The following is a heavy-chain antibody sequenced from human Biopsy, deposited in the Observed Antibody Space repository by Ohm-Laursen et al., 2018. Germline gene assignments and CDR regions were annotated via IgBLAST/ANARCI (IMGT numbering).Heavy chain of an antibody. J-gene: IGHJ4*01. V-gene: IGHV4-34*01. CDR3: ARSGQLARYYFDY. D-gene: IGHD1-14*01. CDR2: INHRGYT. Sequence: SDTLSLTCSVSGGSISGYYWSWIRQPPGKGLEWIGEINHRGYTDYNASLKGRVSISVDTSKNQLSLNLTSVTAADTAVFYCARSGQLARYYFDYWGHGTLVTVSP. CDR1: GGSISGYY.